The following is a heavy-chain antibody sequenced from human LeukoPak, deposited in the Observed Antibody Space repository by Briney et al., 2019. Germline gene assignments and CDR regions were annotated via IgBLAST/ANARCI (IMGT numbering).Heavy chain of an antibody. J-gene: IGHJ6*03. V-gene: IGHV3-21*01. Sequence: GGSLRLSCAASGFTFSSYSMNWVRQAPGKGLEWVASISSSSSYIYYADSVKGRFTIPRDNAKNSLYLQMNSLRAEDTAVYYCARDAYHGDYYYYYMDVWGKGTTVTVSS. CDR3: ARDAYHGDYYYYYMDV. CDR1: GFTFSSYS. CDR2: ISSSSSYI. D-gene: IGHD1-14*01.